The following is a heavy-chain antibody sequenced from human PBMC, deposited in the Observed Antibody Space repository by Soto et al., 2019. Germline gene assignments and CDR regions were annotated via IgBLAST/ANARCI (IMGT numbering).Heavy chain of an antibody. CDR3: AKARCSTTNCYAPDY. CDR2: ISGSGGSP. J-gene: IGHJ4*02. Sequence: EVQLLESGGGLVQPGGSLRLSCAASGFTFSTYTMSWVRRAPGKGLEWVSAISGSGGSPSYADSVQGRFSISRDNPKKTLYLKMNSLRAEDTAVYYCAKARCSTTNCYAPDYWGQGTLVTVSS. V-gene: IGHV3-23*01. D-gene: IGHD2-2*01. CDR1: GFTFSTYT.